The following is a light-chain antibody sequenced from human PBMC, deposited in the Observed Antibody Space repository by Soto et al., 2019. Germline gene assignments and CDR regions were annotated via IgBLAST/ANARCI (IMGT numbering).Light chain of an antibody. CDR2: DAS. Sequence: DIVMTQSTATLSVSPGERATFSCRASQSIRNDLAWYQQKPGQAPRLLIYDASTRATGIPARFSGSGSGTEFTLTISSLQSDDFAIYYCHQYNNWPPWTFGQGTKVEI. CDR3: HQYNNWPPWT. CDR1: QSIRND. J-gene: IGKJ1*01. V-gene: IGKV3D-15*01.